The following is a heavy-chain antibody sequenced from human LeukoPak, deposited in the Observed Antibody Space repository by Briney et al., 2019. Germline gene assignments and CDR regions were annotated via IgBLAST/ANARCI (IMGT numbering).Heavy chain of an antibody. CDR1: GYTFTSYD. J-gene: IGHJ6*02. V-gene: IGHV1-8*01. Sequence: GASVKDSCKASGYTFTSYDINWVRQATGQGLEWMGWMNPNSGNTGYAQKFQGRVTMTRNTSISTAYMELSSLRSEDTAVYYYARGTLLLWFGELSPRDYGMDVWGQGTTVTVSS. D-gene: IGHD3-10*01. CDR3: ARGTLLLWFGELSPRDYGMDV. CDR2: MNPNSGNT.